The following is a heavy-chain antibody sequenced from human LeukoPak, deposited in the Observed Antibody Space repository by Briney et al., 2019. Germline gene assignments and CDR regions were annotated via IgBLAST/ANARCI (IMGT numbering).Heavy chain of an antibody. CDR1: GYTFTGYY. Sequence: ASVKVSFKTSGYTFTGYYMHWLRPAPGQGLEWMGRINPNSGGTYYAQKFQGRVTMTRDTSISTSYMELTSLISDDTAVYYCAGGVLHGGGNWFDPWGQGTLVTVSS. D-gene: IGHD3-16*01. V-gene: IGHV1-2*06. CDR2: INPNSGGT. CDR3: AGGVLHGGGNWFDP. J-gene: IGHJ5*02.